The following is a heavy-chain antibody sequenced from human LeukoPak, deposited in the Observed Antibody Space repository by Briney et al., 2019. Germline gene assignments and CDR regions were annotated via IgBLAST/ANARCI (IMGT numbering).Heavy chain of an antibody. CDR1: GYTFTGYY. Sequence: GASVKVSCKASGYTFTGYYMHWVRQAPGQGLEWMGWINPNSGGTNYAQKFQGRVTMTRDMSISTAYMELSRLRSDDTAVYYCARERGDPPYYYYYYMDVWGKGTTVTVSS. CDR2: INPNSGGT. CDR3: ARERGDPPYYYYYYMDV. V-gene: IGHV1-2*02. J-gene: IGHJ6*03. D-gene: IGHD3-16*01.